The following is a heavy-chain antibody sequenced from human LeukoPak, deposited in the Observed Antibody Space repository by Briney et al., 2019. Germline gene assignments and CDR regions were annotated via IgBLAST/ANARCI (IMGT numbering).Heavy chain of an antibody. CDR3: AKSNRAIAAAGTHFDY. D-gene: IGHD6-13*01. Sequence: GRSLRLSCAASGFTFSSYAMSWVRQAPEKGLEWVSAISGSGGSTYYADSVKGRFTISRDNSKNTLYLQMNSLRAEDTAVYYCAKSNRAIAAAGTHFDYWGQGTLVTVSS. CDR2: ISGSGGST. CDR1: GFTFSSYA. V-gene: IGHV3-23*01. J-gene: IGHJ4*02.